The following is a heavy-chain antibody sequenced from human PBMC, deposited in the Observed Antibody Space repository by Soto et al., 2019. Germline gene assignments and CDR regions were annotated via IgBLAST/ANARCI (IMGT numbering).Heavy chain of an antibody. CDR3: ARQISDSRRYYYGMDV. D-gene: IGHD3-22*01. CDR2: IYPGDSDT. J-gene: IGHJ6*01. V-gene: IGHV5-51*01. CDR1: GYSFTNYW. Sequence: HGESLKISCKGSGYSFTNYWIGWVRQMPGKGLEWMGIIYPGDSDTRYSPSFQGQVTISADKSISTAYLQWSSLKASDTAMYYCARQISDSRRYYYGMDVWGQGTTVTVSP.